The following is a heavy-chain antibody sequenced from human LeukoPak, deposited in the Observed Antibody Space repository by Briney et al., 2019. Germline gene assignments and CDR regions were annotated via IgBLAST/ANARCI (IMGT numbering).Heavy chain of an antibody. D-gene: IGHD6-19*01. J-gene: IGHJ4*02. CDR2: ILFDASNK. Sequence: PGGSLRLFCAASGFTFNNYGIHWVRQAPGKGLEWVTFILFDASNKYYADSVKGRFTISRDDSKNTVYLQMNSLRPEDTALYYCAKGGSRGTYYFDYWGQGTLVTVSS. CDR3: AKGGSRGTYYFDY. CDR1: GFTFNNYG. V-gene: IGHV3-30*02.